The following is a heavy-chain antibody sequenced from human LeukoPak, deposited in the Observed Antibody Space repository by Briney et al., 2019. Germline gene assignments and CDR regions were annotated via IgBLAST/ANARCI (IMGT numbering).Heavy chain of an antibody. V-gene: IGHV4-31*03. CDR1: GGSISSGGYY. J-gene: IGHJ5*02. CDR2: IYYSGST. Sequence: SETLSLTCTVSGGSISSGGYYWSWIRQHPGKGQEWIGYIYYSGSTYYNPSLKSRVTISVDTSKNQFSLKLSSVTAADTAVYYCARDTEEGWFDPWGQGTLVTVSS. CDR3: ARDTEEGWFDP.